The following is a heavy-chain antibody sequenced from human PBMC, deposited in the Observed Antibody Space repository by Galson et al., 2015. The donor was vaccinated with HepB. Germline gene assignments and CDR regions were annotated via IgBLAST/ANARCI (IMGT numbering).Heavy chain of an antibody. V-gene: IGHV1-46*01. CDR3: ARDLRGVAAADGRDY. J-gene: IGHJ4*02. CDR2: INPSGGST. Sequence: SVKVSCKASGYTFTSYYMHWVRQAPRQGLEWMGIINPSGGSTSYAQKFQGRVTMTRDTSTSTVYMELSSLRSEDTAVYYCARDLRGVAAADGRDYWGQGTLVTVSS. CDR1: GYTFTSYY. D-gene: IGHD6-13*01.